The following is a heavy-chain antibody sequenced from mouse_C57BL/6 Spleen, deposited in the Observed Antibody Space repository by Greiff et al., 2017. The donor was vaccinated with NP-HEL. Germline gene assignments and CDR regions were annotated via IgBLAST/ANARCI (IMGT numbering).Heavy chain of an antibody. V-gene: IGHV1-50*01. CDR2: IDPSDSYT. Sequence: VQLQQPGAELVKPGASVKLSCKASGYTFTSYWMQWVKQRPGQGLEWIGEIDPSDSYTNYNQKFKGKATLTVDTSSSTAYMQLSSLTSEDSAVYYCARLYGNYGGYFDVWGTGTTVTVSS. J-gene: IGHJ1*03. CDR1: GYTFTSYW. CDR3: ARLYGNYGGYFDV. D-gene: IGHD2-1*01.